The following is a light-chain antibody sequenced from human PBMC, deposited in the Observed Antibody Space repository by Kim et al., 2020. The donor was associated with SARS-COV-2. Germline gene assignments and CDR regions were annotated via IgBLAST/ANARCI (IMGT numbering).Light chain of an antibody. J-gene: IGLJ1*01. CDR1: SSDVGGYNF. CDR3: SSYASSNTLR. V-gene: IGLV2-14*01. CDR2: EVT. Sequence: QSALTQPASVSGSPGQSIAISCTGTSSDVGGYNFVSWYQHHPGKVPKLLIYEVTNRPSGISTRFSGTKSDNTASLTISGLLADDEADYYCSSYASSNTLRFGPGTKVTVL.